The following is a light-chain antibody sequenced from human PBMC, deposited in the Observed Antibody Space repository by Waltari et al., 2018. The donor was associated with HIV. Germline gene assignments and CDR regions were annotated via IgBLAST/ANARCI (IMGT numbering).Light chain of an antibody. Sequence: NFILTQTHSVSASPGETVIISCPRSSGSIPRNYVLWFQQPPAAAPPTTIYEDNQRSSGIPDRFSGSIDTSSNSASLTISGLKTEDEADYYCQSFNDNNEWVFGGGTKVTVL. CDR2: EDN. V-gene: IGLV6-57*03. J-gene: IGLJ3*02. CDR3: QSFNDNNEWV. CDR1: SGSIPRNY.